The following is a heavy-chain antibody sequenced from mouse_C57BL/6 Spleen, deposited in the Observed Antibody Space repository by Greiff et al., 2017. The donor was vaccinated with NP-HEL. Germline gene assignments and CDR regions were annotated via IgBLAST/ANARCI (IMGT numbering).Heavy chain of an antibody. D-gene: IGHD1-1*01. CDR1: GYTFTSYW. CDR2: IDPSDSET. Sequence: VQLQQPGAELVRPGSSVKLSCKASGYTFTSYWMHWVKQRPIQGLEWIGNIDPSDSETHYNQKFKDKATLTVDKSSSTAYMQLSSLTSEDSAVYYCASVGDHYGSSYVGFAYWGQGTLVTVSA. V-gene: IGHV1-52*01. CDR3: ASVGDHYGSSYVGFAY. J-gene: IGHJ3*01.